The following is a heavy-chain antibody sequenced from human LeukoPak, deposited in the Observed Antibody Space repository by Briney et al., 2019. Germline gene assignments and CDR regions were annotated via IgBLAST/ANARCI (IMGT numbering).Heavy chain of an antibody. CDR1: GGSFSGYY. J-gene: IGHJ5*02. D-gene: IGHD6-13*01. V-gene: IGHV4-34*01. CDR3: ARFRIAAAWFDP. CDR2: INHSGST. Sequence: SETLSLTCAVYGGSFSGYYWSWIRQPPGKGLEWIGEINHSGSTNYNPSLKSRVTISVDTSKNQFSLKLSSVTAADTAVYYCARFRIAAAWFDPWGQGTLVTVS.